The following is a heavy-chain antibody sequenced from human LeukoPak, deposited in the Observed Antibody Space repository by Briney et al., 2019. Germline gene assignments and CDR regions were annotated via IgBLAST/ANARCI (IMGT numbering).Heavy chain of an antibody. D-gene: IGHD3-10*01. CDR1: GYTFTSYG. CDR3: ARDSANRGNFDY. V-gene: IGHV1-18*01. CDR2: ISAYNGNT. J-gene: IGHJ4*02. Sequence: ASVKVSCKASGYTFTSYGISWARQAPGQGLEWMGWISAYNGNTNYAQKLQGRVTMTTDTSTSTAYMELRSLRSDDTAVYYCARDSANRGNFDYWGQGTLVTVSS.